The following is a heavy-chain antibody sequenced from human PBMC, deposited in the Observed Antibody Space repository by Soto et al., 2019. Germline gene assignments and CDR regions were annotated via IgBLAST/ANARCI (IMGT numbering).Heavy chain of an antibody. J-gene: IGHJ4*02. CDR2: ISAYNGNT. Sequence: QVQLVQSGAEVKKPGASVKVSCKASGYTFTSYGISWVRQAPGQGLEWMGWISAYNGNTNYAQKLQGRVTMTTDTSTSTAYMEVSRLRSTETVVYYSARDNGLVMNPGVYWGQGIKVTVSP. CDR1: GYTFTSYG. D-gene: IGHD3-9*01. V-gene: IGHV1-18*01. CDR3: ARDNGLVMNPGVY.